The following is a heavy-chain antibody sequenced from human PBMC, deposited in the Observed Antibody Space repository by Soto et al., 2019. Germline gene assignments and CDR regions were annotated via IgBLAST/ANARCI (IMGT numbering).Heavy chain of an antibody. J-gene: IGHJ4*02. CDR2: INPAGTIT. D-gene: IGHD3-22*01. CDR3: TRLSDSSGYYPDY. V-gene: IGHV3-74*01. CDR1: GFPFSHYW. Sequence: GGSLRLSCAASGFPFSHYWMHWVRQTPGKGLVWVSRINPAGTITNYADSVEGRFTISRDNADSALFLQMNSLSAEDTAVYYCTRLSDSSGYYPDYWGQGTLVTVSS.